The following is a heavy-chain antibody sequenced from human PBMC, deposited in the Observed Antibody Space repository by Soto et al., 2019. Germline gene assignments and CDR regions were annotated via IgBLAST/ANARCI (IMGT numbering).Heavy chain of an antibody. D-gene: IGHD3-9*01. CDR1: GFTLSSPD. Sequence: GGSLRLSCAASGFTLSSPDMNWVRQAPGQGLEWVSFISSTGGSICYADSVKGRFTISRDNAKNTLYLQMNSLRAEDTAVYYCARDARDYDILTGPLPTRYMDVWGKGTTVTVS. CDR3: ARDARDYDILTGPLPTRYMDV. CDR2: ISSTGGSI. V-gene: IGHV3-48*03. J-gene: IGHJ6*03.